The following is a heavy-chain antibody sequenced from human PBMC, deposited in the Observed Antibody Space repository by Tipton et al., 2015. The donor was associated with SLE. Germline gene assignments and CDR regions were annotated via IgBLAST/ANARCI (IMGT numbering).Heavy chain of an antibody. CDR2: IPYDGSNK. D-gene: IGHD2-15*01. CDR3: ARDAIEVVASYYYYMDV. CDR1: GFTFSNYG. Sequence: SLRLSCAASGFTFSNYGMHWVRQAPGKGLEWVAFIPYDGSNKYYADSVKGRFTISRDNAKNSVYLQMSSLRAEDTAVYYCARDAIEVVASYYYYMDVWGKGTTVTVSS. J-gene: IGHJ6*03. V-gene: IGHV3-33*08.